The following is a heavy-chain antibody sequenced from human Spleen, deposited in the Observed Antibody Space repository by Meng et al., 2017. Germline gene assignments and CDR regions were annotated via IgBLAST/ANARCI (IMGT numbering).Heavy chain of an antibody. CDR3: ARDEDISAAGKLFGDY. D-gene: IGHD6-25*01. V-gene: IGHV1-2*06. J-gene: IGHJ4*02. CDR2: INPKSGDT. CDR1: GYTFISYG. Sequence: ASVKVSCKASGYTFISYGISWVRQAPGQGVEWMGRINPKSGDTHYAQKFQARVTMTGDTSISTAYMELSGLRSDDTAMYYCARDEDISAAGKLFGDYWGQGTLVTVSS.